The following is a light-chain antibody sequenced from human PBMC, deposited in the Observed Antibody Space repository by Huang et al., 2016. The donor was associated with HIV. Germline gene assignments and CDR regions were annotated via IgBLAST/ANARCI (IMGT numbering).Light chain of an antibody. CDR2: DAT. J-gene: IGKJ4*01. CDR1: QNITSF. Sequence: EIVLTQSPATLSLSPGERATLSCRASQNITSFLAGYRQKPGQAPGLLIFDATNRATGTQARCRGSGSGTDFTLTSHSLEPEDFAVYYGQQRIQWPRLTFGGGTRVEMK. V-gene: IGKV3-11*01. CDR3: QQRIQWPRLT.